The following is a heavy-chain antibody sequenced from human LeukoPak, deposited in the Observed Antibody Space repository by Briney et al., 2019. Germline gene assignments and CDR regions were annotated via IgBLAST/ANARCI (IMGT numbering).Heavy chain of an antibody. CDR2: IYYSGST. D-gene: IGHD3-22*01. Sequence: SETLSLTCTVSGGSTSSYYWSWIRQPPGKGLEWIGYIYYSGSTNYNPSLKSRVTISVDTSKNQSSLKLSSVTAADTAVYYCARLNREYYFDSSGYYYDYWGQGTLVTVSS. J-gene: IGHJ4*02. CDR1: GGSTSSYY. V-gene: IGHV4-59*01. CDR3: ARLNREYYFDSSGYYYDY.